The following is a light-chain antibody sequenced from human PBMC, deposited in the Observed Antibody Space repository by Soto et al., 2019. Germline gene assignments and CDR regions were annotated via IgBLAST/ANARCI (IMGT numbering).Light chain of an antibody. Sequence: EIVMTQSPATLSVSPGERATLSCRASQSVSSNLAWYQQKPGQAPRLLIYGASTRATGIPARFSGSGSGTEFTLTLSSLQSEEFAVYYCQQYNNWPPCTFGQGTKVEIK. CDR2: GAS. V-gene: IGKV3-15*01. J-gene: IGKJ1*01. CDR3: QQYNNWPPCT. CDR1: QSVSSN.